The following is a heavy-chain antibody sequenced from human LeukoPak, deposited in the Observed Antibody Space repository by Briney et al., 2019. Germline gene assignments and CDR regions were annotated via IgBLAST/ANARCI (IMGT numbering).Heavy chain of an antibody. J-gene: IGHJ4*02. CDR1: GFTFSSYA. CDR2: ISSGSSYI. D-gene: IGHD5-12*01. Sequence: GGSLRLSCAASGFTFSSYAMSWVRQAPGKGLEWVSSISSGSSYIYYADSVKGRFTISRDNAKNSLYLQMNSLRAEDTAVYYCAREAGGNSGYDWVLWGQGTLVTVSS. CDR3: AREAGGNSGYDWVL. V-gene: IGHV3-21*01.